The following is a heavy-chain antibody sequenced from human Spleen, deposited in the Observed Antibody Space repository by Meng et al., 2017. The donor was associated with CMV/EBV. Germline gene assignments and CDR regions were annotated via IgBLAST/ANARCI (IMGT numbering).Heavy chain of an antibody. Sequence: GGSLRLSCAVSGFSFSSYAMSWVRQAPGKGLEWVSIISRGGGSAYYADSVKGRLTISRENSKNTVYLQMNNLRTEDTAVYYCAGGRFLGGPSFYYYGLDVWGQGTTVTVSS. CDR3: AGGRFLGGPSFYYYGLDV. CDR2: ISRGGGSA. J-gene: IGHJ6*02. CDR1: GFSFSSYA. D-gene: IGHD3-16*02. V-gene: IGHV3-23*03.